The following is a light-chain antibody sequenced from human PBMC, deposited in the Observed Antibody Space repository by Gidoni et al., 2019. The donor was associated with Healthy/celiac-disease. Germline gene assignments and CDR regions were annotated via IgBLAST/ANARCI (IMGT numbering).Light chain of an antibody. Sequence: DIQMTQSPSSLSASVGDRVTITCQASQDSSNYLNWYQQKPGKAPKLLIYDASNLETGVPSRFSGSGSGTDFTFTISSLQPEDIATYYCQQYDNLPSLTFXGXTKVEIK. CDR1: QDSSNY. CDR3: QQYDNLPSLT. CDR2: DAS. V-gene: IGKV1-33*01. J-gene: IGKJ4*01.